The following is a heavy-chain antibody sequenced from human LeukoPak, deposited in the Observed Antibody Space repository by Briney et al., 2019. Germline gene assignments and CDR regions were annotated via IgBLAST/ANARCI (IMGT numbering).Heavy chain of an antibody. CDR2: SNTANGNT. J-gene: IGHJ4*02. V-gene: IGHV1-3*02. CDR3: ARGNEAAAGFDY. D-gene: IGHD6-13*01. Sequence: ASVKVSCKASGYTFTSYAIHWVRQAPGQRLEWMGWSNTANGNTKYSQEFQGRVTITRDTSASTAYMELSSLRSEDMAVYYCARGNEAAAGFDYWGQGTLVTVSS. CDR1: GYTFTSYA.